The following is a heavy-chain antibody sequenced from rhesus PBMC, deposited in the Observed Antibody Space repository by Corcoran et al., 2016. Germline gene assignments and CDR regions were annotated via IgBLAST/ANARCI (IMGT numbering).Heavy chain of an antibody. CDR1: GVSTRSLY. CDR2: IDNNNGAT. D-gene: IGHD2-39*01. V-gene: IGHV4-81*01. Sequence: QVQLQESCPGMVKPSETLSLTCGVSGVSTRSLYSAWSRQSPGKGLEWIGYIDNNNGATSYKPSLNRRVAISIDTSKTQFTLRLTSVTAADTADYYCATHGHFYAEMTWGQGVLVTVSS. CDR3: ATHGHFYAEMT. J-gene: IGHJ4*01.